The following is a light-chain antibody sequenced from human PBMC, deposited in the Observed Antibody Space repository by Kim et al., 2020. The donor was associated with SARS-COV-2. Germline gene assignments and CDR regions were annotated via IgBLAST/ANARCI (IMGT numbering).Light chain of an antibody. CDR1: KLGDKY. V-gene: IGLV3-1*01. CDR3: QAWDSSTVV. Sequence: VYPGQTARIACSGDKLGDKYACWYQQKPGQSPVLVIYQDSKRPSGIPERFSGSNSGNTATLTISGTQAMDEADYYCQAWDSSTVVFGGGTQLTVL. J-gene: IGLJ2*01. CDR2: QDS.